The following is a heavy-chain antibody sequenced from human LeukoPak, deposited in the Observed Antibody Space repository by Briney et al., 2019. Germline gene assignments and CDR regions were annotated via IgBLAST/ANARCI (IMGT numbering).Heavy chain of an antibody. CDR3: ARLYSSSKGDYFDY. J-gene: IGHJ4*02. CDR2: IWYDGSNK. Sequence: GGSLRLSCAASGFTFSSYGMHWVRQAPGKGLEWVAVIWYDGSNKYYADSVKGRFTISRDNSKNTLYLQMNSLRAEDTAVYYCARLYSSSKGDYFDYWGQGTLVTVSS. V-gene: IGHV3-33*01. CDR1: GFTFSSYG. D-gene: IGHD6-6*01.